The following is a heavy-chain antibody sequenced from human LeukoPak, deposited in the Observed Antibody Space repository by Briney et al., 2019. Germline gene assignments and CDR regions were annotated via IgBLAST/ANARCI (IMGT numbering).Heavy chain of an antibody. D-gene: IGHD4-17*01. V-gene: IGHV3-23*01. CDR3: AATVTTDPYYYGMDV. CDR2: ISGSGGST. J-gene: IGHJ6*02. Sequence: PGGSLRLSCAASGFTFSSYSMNWVRQAPGKGLEWVSAISGSGGSTYYADSVKGRFTISRDNSKNTLYLQMNSLRAEDTAVYYCAATVTTDPYYYGMDVWGQGTTVTVSS. CDR1: GFTFSSYS.